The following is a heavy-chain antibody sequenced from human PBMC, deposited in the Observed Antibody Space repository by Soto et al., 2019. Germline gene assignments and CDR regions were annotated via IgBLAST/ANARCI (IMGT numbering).Heavy chain of an antibody. CDR3: TRGAGQGSGSYD. J-gene: IGHJ4*02. D-gene: IGHD3-10*01. Sequence: QVQLVQSGAEVKKPGASVKLSCKASGYIFTSFGITWVRQAPGQGLEWMGWVSTYNGNTKYAQKLQGRVTMSTDTSTSTAYMELRSLRSDDTAVYYCTRGAGQGSGSYDWGQGTLVTVSS. V-gene: IGHV1-18*01. CDR2: VSTYNGNT. CDR1: GYIFTSFG.